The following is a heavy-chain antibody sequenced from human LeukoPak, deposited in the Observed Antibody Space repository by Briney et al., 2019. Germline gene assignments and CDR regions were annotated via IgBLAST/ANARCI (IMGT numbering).Heavy chain of an antibody. CDR3: ARVSAPGTSGWYFGY. CDR1: GFTFSSYG. J-gene: IGHJ4*02. V-gene: IGHV3-48*02. D-gene: IGHD6-19*01. CDR2: ISTSSNRI. Sequence: AGGSLRLSCAASGFTFSSYGMNWVRQAPGKGLEWVSYISTSSNRIDYPDTVKGRFTMSRDNAKNLLYLQMNSLRDENTAMYYCARVSAPGTSGWYFGYWGQGPVFSVSS.